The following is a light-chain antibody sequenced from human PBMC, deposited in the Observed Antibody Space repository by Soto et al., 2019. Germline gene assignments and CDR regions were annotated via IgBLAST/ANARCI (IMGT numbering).Light chain of an antibody. CDR1: QSVSSN. J-gene: IGKJ1*01. CDR3: QQYGSSPWT. CDR2: GAS. V-gene: IGKV3-20*01. Sequence: EIGMTQSPATLSVSPGERCTLACRASQSVSSNLAWYQQKPGQAPRLLIYGASSRATGIPDRFSGSGSGTDFTLTISRLEPEDFAVYYCQQYGSSPWTFGQGTKVDIK.